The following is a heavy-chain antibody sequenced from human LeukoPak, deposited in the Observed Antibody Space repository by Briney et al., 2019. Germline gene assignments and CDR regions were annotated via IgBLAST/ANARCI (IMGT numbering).Heavy chain of an antibody. CDR1: GFTFSSYW. Sequence: GGSLRLSCAASGFTFSSYWMHWVRQAPGKGLVWVSCINSDRRSTRYADSVKGRFTISRENAKNTLYLQMNSLRAEDTAVYYCARVARWDSSGYFFDYWGQGTLVTVSS. V-gene: IGHV3-74*01. CDR2: INSDRRST. J-gene: IGHJ4*02. D-gene: IGHD3-22*01. CDR3: ARVARWDSSGYFFDY.